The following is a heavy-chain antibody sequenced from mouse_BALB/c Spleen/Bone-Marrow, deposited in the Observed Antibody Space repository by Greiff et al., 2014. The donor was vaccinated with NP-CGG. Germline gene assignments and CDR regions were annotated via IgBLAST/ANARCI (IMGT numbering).Heavy chain of an antibody. CDR1: GFNIKDAY. CDR3: VRSPGGVNY. V-gene: IGHV14-3*02. J-gene: IGHJ3*01. CDR2: IAPGNGNT. Sequence: EVQLVESGAELVKPGASVKLSCTASGFNIKDAYMHWMKQRPEQGLEWIGRIAPGNGNTQYDPKFQGKATITADTSSNTAYLHLISLTSEDTAVYYCVRSPGGVNYWGQGTLVTVSA.